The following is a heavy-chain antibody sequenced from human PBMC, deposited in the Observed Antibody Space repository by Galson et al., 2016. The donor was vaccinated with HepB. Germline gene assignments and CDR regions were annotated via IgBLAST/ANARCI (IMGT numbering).Heavy chain of an antibody. J-gene: IGHJ3*01. CDR3: ARTPCSGVSCYSGIDY. V-gene: IGHV3-33*01. Sequence: SLRLSCAASGFAFSIYGMHWVRQAPGKGLEWVALIWYDGSNKYYVDSVKGRFTISRDNSKNTLYLQMNSLRAEDTAVYYCARTPCSGVSCYSGIDYWGQGTMVTVSS. CDR2: IWYDGSNK. CDR1: GFAFSIYG. D-gene: IGHD2-15*01.